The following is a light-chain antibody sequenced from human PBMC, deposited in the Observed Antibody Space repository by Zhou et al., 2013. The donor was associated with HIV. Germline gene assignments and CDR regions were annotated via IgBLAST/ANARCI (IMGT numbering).Light chain of an antibody. CDR3: AAWDDSLNGPV. Sequence: QSMLTQPPSASGTPGQRVTISCSGSSSNIGSNTVNWYQQLPGTAPKLLIYNNNQRPSGVPDRFSGSKSATSASLAISGLQSEDEADYYCAAWDDSLNGPVFGGGTKLTVL. V-gene: IGLV1-44*01. CDR2: NNN. J-gene: IGLJ2*01. CDR1: SSNIGSNT.